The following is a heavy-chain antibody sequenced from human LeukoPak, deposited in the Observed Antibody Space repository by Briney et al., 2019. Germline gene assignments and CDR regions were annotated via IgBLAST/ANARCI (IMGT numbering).Heavy chain of an antibody. Sequence: PSETLSLTCTVSGGSISSYYWSWIRQPPGKGLEWIGYIYYSGSTNYNPSLKSRVTISVDTSKNQFSLKLSSVTAADTAVYYCARRPVYYYDSSGYYGNWGQGTLVTVSS. CDR2: IYYSGST. CDR1: GGSISSYY. D-gene: IGHD3-22*01. CDR3: ARRPVYYYDSSGYYGN. V-gene: IGHV4-59*12. J-gene: IGHJ4*02.